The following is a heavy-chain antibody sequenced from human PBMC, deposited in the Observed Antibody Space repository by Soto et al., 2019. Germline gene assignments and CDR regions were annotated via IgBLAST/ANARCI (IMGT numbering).Heavy chain of an antibody. V-gene: IGHV3-30-3*01. J-gene: IGHJ6*02. CDR2: ISFNGTNK. Sequence: QVQLVESGGGVVQPARSLRLSCAASGFAFNSYAMHWIRQAPGKGLEWVAVISFNGTNKYYADSVKGRFTISRDNSKNTRYLQMSSLRAEDTANYYCARVDYRYSTEISYYYRYGMDVWGQGTTVTVSS. D-gene: IGHD3-16*02. CDR1: GFAFNSYA. CDR3: ARVDYRYSTEISYYYRYGMDV.